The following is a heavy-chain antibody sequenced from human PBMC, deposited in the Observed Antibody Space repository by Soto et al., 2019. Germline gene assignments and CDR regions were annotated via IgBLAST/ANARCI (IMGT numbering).Heavy chain of an antibody. V-gene: IGHV1-46*01. D-gene: IGHD2-21*02. Sequence: QVQLMQSGAEVKKPGASVKVSCKASGDTFTEYYIHWLRQAPGQGLEWMGTVNPSGGHTTYAQHFLGRVTMTRDTATSTLYMELTSLTSEDTAVYNCPRGGHVVVVTAALDYWGQGTLVTVSS. CDR1: GDTFTEYY. CDR3: PRGGHVVVVTAALDY. CDR2: VNPSGGHT. J-gene: IGHJ4*02.